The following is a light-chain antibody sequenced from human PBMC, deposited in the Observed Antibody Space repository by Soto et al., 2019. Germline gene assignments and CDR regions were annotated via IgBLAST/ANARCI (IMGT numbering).Light chain of an antibody. CDR3: QKYNSAPQGVT. V-gene: IGKV1-27*01. J-gene: IGKJ3*01. CDR1: QGMRSY. CDR2: AAS. Sequence: DIQMTQSPSSLSASVGDRVTITCRASQGMRSYVAWYQQKPGKVPKLLIYAASSLQSGVPSRFSGSGSGTHFTLTISSLQPEDVATYYCQKYNSAPQGVTFGPGIKVDIK.